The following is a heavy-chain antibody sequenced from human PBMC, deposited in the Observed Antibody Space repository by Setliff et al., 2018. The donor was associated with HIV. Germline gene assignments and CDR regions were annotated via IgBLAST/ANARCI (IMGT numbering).Heavy chain of an antibody. D-gene: IGHD2-15*01. J-gene: IGHJ5*02. V-gene: IGHV4-4*02. Sequence: SETLSLTCAVSGGSISSRNWWSWVRQPPGKGLEWIGEIYHSGSANYNPSLKSRVTISVDGSTNQFSLKLGSVTAADAAVYYCARGAYCGGASCSLTRFDPWGQGTLVTVSS. CDR3: ARGAYCGGASCSLTRFDP. CDR1: GGSISSRNW. CDR2: IYHSGSA.